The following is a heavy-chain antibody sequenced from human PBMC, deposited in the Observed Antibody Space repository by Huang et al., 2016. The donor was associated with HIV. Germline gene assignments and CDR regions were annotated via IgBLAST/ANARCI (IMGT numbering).Heavy chain of an antibody. CDR3: ARRFSSSSGYFDY. V-gene: IGHV5-51*01. D-gene: IGHD6-6*01. J-gene: IGHJ4*02. CDR1: GYSFSSYW. CDR2: IFPDDSDT. Sequence: VQLVQSGAAVKKPGESLMISCKGSGYSFSSYWIAWVRPMPGKGLEWMGMIFPDDSDTTYSPSCEGQVTISADKSIGTAYLQWSSLKASDTAMYYCARRFSSSSGYFDYWGQGSLVTVSS.